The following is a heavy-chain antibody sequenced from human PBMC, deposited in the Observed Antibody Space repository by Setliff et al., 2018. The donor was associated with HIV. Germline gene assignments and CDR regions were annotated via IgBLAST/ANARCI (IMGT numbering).Heavy chain of an antibody. CDR2: INRSGSA. D-gene: IGHD6-13*01. CDR3: ARQSTVAAAGFDF. J-gene: IGHJ4*02. V-gene: IGHV4-34*01. CDR1: GGSFSGHT. Sequence: SETLSLTCAVYGGSFSGHTWTWIRQPPGKGLEWIGEINRSGSANYNRSLKSRVTMSVDTSKRQFSLKLDSVTAADTAIYYCARQSTVAAAGFDFWGQGTLVTVSS.